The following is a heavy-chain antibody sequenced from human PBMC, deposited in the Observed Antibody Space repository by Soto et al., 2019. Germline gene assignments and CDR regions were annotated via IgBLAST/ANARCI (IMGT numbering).Heavy chain of an antibody. CDR3: ARRRVYPAKKINWISP. CDR2: LKPSTGDT. J-gene: IGHJ5*02. V-gene: IGHV1-2*02. CDR1: GDSFSDYY. Sequence: ASVKVSCNASGDSFSDYYIHCVRQATGQRFEWLGWLKPSTGDTNYAQPSYGRDTMTGDNCSTTAYLEQLSLTTDDTAPYFCARRRVYPAKKINWISPWGQGTLVTIYS. D-gene: IGHD2-15*01.